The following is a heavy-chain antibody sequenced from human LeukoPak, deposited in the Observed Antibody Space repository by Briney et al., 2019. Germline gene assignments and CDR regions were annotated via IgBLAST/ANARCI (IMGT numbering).Heavy chain of an antibody. Sequence: GGSLRLSCAASGFTFSSYWMSWVRQAPGKGLEWVAHIKQDGSEKYYVDSVKGRFTISRDNAKNSLYLQMNSLRAEDTAVYYCARDDCSSISCYHNWFDPGSQGTLGTVSS. CDR3: ARDDCSSISCYHNWFDP. CDR1: GFTFSSYW. J-gene: IGHJ5*02. CDR2: IKQDGSEK. V-gene: IGHV3-7*01. D-gene: IGHD2-2*01.